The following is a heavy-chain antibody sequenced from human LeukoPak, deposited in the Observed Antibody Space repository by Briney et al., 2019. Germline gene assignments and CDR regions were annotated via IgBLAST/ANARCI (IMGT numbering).Heavy chain of an antibody. CDR1: GFTFSDYY. D-gene: IGHD7-27*01. CDR2: ISSSGSTI. Sequence: GGSLRLSCAASGFTFSDYYMSWIRQAPGKGLEWVSYISSSGSTIDYADSVKGRFTISRDNAKNSMFLQMNSLKAEDTAVYYCARARNWGGDYWGQGTLVTVSS. CDR3: ARARNWGGDY. V-gene: IGHV3-11*01. J-gene: IGHJ4*02.